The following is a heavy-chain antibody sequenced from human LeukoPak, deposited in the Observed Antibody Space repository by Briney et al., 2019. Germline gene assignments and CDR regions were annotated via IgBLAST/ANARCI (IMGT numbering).Heavy chain of an antibody. CDR2: ISSSSSYI. CDR1: GFTFSSYS. V-gene: IGHV3-21*01. D-gene: IGHD1-26*01. J-gene: IGHJ4*02. CDR3: ARAGDRQWKLIQDFDY. Sequence: GGSLRLSCAASGFTFSSYSMNWVRKAPGKGLEWVSSISSSSSYIYYADSVKGRFTISRDNAKNSLYLQMDSLRVEDTAVYYCARAGDRQWKLIQDFDYWGQGTLVTVSS.